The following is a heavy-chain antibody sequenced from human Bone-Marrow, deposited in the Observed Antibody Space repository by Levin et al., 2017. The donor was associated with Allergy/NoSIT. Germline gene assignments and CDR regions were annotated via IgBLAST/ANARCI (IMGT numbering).Heavy chain of an antibody. Sequence: GASVKVSCKASGYTFTGYYMHWVRQAPGQGLEWMGWINPNSGGTNYAQKFQGRVTMTRDTSISTAYMELSRLRSDDTAVYYCARLKNKDTPTPFGYFDWLSRYHETLDYWGQGTLVTVSS. J-gene: IGHJ4*02. V-gene: IGHV1-2*02. CDR2: INPNSGGT. CDR1: GYTFTGYY. CDR3: ARLKNKDTPTPFGYFDWLSRYHETLDY. D-gene: IGHD3-9*01.